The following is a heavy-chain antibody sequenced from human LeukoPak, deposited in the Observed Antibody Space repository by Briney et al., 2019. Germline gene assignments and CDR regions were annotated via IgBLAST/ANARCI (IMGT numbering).Heavy chain of an antibody. V-gene: IGHV4-34*01. D-gene: IGHD3-10*01. CDR2: INHSGST. J-gene: IGHJ5*02. Sequence: SETLSLTCAVYSGSFSGYYWSWIRQPPGKGLEWIGEINHSGSTNYNPSLKSRVTMSIDTSKNQFSLNLISVTAADTAVYYCARDSGTTGEVKFDPWGQGTLVTVSS. CDR3: ARDSGTTGEVKFDP. CDR1: SGSFSGYY.